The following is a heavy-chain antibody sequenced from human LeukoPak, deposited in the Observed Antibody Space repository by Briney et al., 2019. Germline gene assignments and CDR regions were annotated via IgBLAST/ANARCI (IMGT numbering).Heavy chain of an antibody. V-gene: IGHV3-30-3*01. Sequence: GRSLRLSCAAYGFTFSSYVMHWDRQAPGKGLEWVAVISYDGSNKYYADSVKGRFTISRDNSKNTLYLQMNSLRAEDTAVYYRARDSNIVPSVGPYYYYGMDVWGQGATVTVSS. D-gene: IGHD2/OR15-2a*01. CDR3: ARDSNIVPSVGPYYYYGMDV. CDR1: GFTFSSYV. J-gene: IGHJ6*02. CDR2: ISYDGSNK.